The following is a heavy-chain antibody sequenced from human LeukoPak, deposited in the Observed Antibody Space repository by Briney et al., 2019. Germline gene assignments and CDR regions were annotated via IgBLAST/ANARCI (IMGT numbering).Heavy chain of an antibody. V-gene: IGHV4-34*01. CDR2: INHSGST. Sequence: SETLSLTCAVYGASFSGYYWSWIRQPPGKGLEWIGEINHSGSTNYNPSLKSRVTISVDTSKNQFSLKLSSVTAADTAVYYCARDGCSSTSCYYYYGMDVWGQGTTVTVSS. CDR3: ARDGCSSTSCYYYYGMDV. CDR1: GASFSGYY. D-gene: IGHD2-2*01. J-gene: IGHJ6*02.